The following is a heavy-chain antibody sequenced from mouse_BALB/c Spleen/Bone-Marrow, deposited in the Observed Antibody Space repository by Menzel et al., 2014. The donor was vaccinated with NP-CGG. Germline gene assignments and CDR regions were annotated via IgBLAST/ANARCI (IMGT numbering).Heavy chain of an antibody. J-gene: IGHJ2*01. CDR2: ITYSGNT. CDR1: GDSITSGY. V-gene: IGHV3-8*02. CDR3: TRDYYGP. D-gene: IGHD1-2*01. Sequence: EVKVVESGPSLVKPSQTLSLTCSVTGDSITSGYWNWIRRFPGNKLEYMGYITYSGNTYYNPSLISRISITRDTSKNXYYLQLNSVTTEDTATYHCTRDYYGPWGQGTTLTVSS.